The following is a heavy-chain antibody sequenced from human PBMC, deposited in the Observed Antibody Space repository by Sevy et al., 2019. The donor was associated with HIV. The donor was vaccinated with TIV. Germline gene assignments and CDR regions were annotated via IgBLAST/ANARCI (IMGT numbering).Heavy chain of an antibody. CDR1: GITFSESL. V-gene: IGHV3-7*01. J-gene: IGHJ4*02. CDR2: IKQDGSQK. Sequence: GGSLRLSCASSGITFSESLMSWVRQAPGKGLEWVASIKQDGSQKYYVDSVKGRFSISRDTAKNSLYLQMNSPRSDDTALYYCARVFSGSAPGFDYWGQGTLVTVSS. D-gene: IGHD6-19*01. CDR3: ARVFSGSAPGFDY.